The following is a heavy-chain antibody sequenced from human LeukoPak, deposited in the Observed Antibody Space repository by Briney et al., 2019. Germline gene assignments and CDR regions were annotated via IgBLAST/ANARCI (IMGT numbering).Heavy chain of an antibody. D-gene: IGHD3-22*01. Sequence: PGGSLRLSCAVSGFAFSDHYMDWVRQASGKGLEWVGRIRSKANSYATTDVASVRGRFSISRDDSKNTAYLQMNSLKTEDTAVYYCTRPSYDSSVSGVVYWGQGTLVTVSS. V-gene: IGHV3-73*01. CDR3: TRPSYDSSVSGVVY. J-gene: IGHJ4*02. CDR1: GFAFSDHY. CDR2: IRSKANSYAT.